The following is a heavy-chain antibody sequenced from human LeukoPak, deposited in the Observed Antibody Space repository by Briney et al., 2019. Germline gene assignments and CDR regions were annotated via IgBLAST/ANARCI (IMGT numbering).Heavy chain of an antibody. CDR3: ASVPNSGYVYFDY. CDR1: GFTFSSYA. V-gene: IGHV3-23*01. Sequence: GGSLRLSCAASGFTFSSYAMSWVRQAPGKGLEWVSAISGSGGSTYYADSVKGRFTISRDNSKNTLYLQMNSLRAEDTAVYYCASVPNSGYVYFDYWGQGTLVTVSS. CDR2: ISGSGGST. D-gene: IGHD5-12*01. J-gene: IGHJ4*02.